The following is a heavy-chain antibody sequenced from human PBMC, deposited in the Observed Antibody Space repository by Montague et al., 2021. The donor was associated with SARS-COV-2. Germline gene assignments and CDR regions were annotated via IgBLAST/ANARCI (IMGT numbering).Heavy chain of an antibody. CDR1: GGSFSGYY. J-gene: IGHJ6*02. CDR3: AVNYGSGSYSTYYYGMDA. CDR2: INHSGST. V-gene: IGHV4-34*01. D-gene: IGHD3-10*01. Sequence: SETLSLTCAVYGGSFSGYYWSWIRQPPGKGLEWIGEINHSGSTNYNPSLKSRVTISVDTSKNQFSLKLSSVTAADTAVYYCAVNYGSGSYSTYYYGMDAWGQGTTVTVSS.